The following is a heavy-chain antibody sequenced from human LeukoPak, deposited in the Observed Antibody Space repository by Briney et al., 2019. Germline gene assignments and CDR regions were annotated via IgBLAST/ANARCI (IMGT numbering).Heavy chain of an antibody. J-gene: IGHJ4*02. D-gene: IGHD2-2*01. V-gene: IGHV3-7*01. CDR2: IRDDGSDK. Sequence: GGSLRLSCAASGFTFSRYWMSWVRQAPGKGLEWVANIRDDGSDKYYVDSVKGRFTISRDNAKNSLYLQMNSLRAEDTAVYYCARGLITVVPAASIGYWGQGTLVTVSS. CDR3: ARGLITVVPAASIGY. CDR1: GFTFSRYW.